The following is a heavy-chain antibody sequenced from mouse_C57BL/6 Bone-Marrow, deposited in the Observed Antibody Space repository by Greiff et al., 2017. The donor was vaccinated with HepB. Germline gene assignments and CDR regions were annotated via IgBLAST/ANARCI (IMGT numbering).Heavy chain of an antibody. CDR1: GFTFSDYG. CDR3: ARRGITTVVARWYFDD. CDR2: ISSGSSTI. Sequence: EVKVVESGGGLVKPGGSLKLSCAASGFTFSDYGMHWVRQAPEKGLEWVAYISSGSSTIYYADTVKGRCTISRDNAKNTRFLQMTSLRSEDTAMYYCARRGITTVVARWYFDDWGTGTTVTVSS. D-gene: IGHD1-1*01. J-gene: IGHJ1*03. V-gene: IGHV5-17*01.